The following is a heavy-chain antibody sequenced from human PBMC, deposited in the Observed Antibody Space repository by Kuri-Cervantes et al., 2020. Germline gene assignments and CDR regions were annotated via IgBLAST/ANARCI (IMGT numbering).Heavy chain of an antibody. D-gene: IGHD5-24*01. V-gene: IGHV4-30-4*08. CDR2: IYYSGST. Sequence: SETLSLTCSVSGASISSGDHYWSWIRQPPGKGLEWLGYIYYSGSTYYNPSLQSRVTISLDTSKNQFSLKVRSLTATDTAVYFCARTPLHQRSKAPYYMDVWGKGTTVTVSS. CDR3: ARTPLHQRSKAPYYMDV. J-gene: IGHJ6*03. CDR1: GASISSGDHY.